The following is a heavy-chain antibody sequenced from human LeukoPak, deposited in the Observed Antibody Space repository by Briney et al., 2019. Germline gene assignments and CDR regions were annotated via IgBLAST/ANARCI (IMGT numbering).Heavy chain of an antibody. CDR3: ARGQPYGDYNYFDP. CDR1: GYTFIGYY. Sequence: ASVKVSCKASGYTFIGYYMHWVRQAPGQGLEWMGRINPSTGGTNSAQKFQDRVTMTRDTSISTAYMELSRLTSDDTAIYYCARGQPYGDYNYFDPWGQGTLVTVSS. V-gene: IGHV1-2*06. CDR2: INPSTGGT. D-gene: IGHD4-17*01. J-gene: IGHJ5*02.